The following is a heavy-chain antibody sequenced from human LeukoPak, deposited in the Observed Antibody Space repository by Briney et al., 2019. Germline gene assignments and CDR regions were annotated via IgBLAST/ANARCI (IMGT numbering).Heavy chain of an antibody. V-gene: IGHV1-46*01. J-gene: IGHJ4*02. CDR2: INPSGGST. Sequence: ASVKVSCKASGYTFTSYRVHWVRQAPGQGVEWMGLINPSGGSTTCAQNFQGRVSMTRDTSTSTVYMELSSLRSEDTAVYYCAVLAVAALSRYWGQGTLVTVSS. CDR3: AVLAVAALSRY. D-gene: IGHD6-19*01. CDR1: GYTFTSYR.